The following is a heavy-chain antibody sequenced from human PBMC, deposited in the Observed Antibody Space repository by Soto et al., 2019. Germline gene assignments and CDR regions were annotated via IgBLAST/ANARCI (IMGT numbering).Heavy chain of an antibody. CDR1: GGTFSSYT. V-gene: IGHV1-69*02. D-gene: IGHD6-13*01. CDR2: IIPILGIA. J-gene: IGHJ4*02. Sequence: QVQLVQSGAEVKKPGSWVKVSCKASGGTFSSYTISWVRQAPGQGLEWMGRIIPILGIANYAQKFQGRVTITADKSTSTAYMELSSLRSEDTAVYYCARVDRSSWYYFDYWGQGTLVTVSS. CDR3: ARVDRSSWYYFDY.